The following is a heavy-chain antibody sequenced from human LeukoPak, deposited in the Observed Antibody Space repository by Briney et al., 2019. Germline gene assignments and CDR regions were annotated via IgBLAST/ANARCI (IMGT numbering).Heavy chain of an antibody. CDR2: IKQDGSEK. D-gene: IGHD4-23*01. J-gene: IGHJ3*02. V-gene: IGHV3-7*02. CDR1: GFSFSNYW. CDR3: TRNLRPGGYGGNSFLKSGPDAFDI. Sequence: GGSLRLSCAASGFSFSNYWMDWVRQAPGKGLEWVANIKQDGSEKKCLDSVKGRFTISRDNAQNSLYLQMNSLRVEDTAVYYCTRNLRPGGYGGNSFLKSGPDAFDIWGQGTMVTVSS.